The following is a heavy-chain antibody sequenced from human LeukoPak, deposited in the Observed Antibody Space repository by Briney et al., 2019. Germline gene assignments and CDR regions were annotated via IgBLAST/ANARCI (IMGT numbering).Heavy chain of an antibody. Sequence: PGGSLRLSCAASGFTFDDYAMHWVRQAPGKGLEWVSGISWNSGSIGYADSVKGRFTISRDNAKNSLYLQMNSLRAEDTAVYYCARDRSGSYPESPPGAFDIWGQGTMVTVSS. CDR3: ARDRSGSYPESPPGAFDI. CDR1: GFTFDDYA. CDR2: ISWNSGSI. D-gene: IGHD1-26*01. J-gene: IGHJ3*02. V-gene: IGHV3-9*01.